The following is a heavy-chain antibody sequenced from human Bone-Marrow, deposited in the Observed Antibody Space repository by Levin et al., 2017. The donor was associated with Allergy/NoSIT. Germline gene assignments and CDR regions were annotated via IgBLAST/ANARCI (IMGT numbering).Heavy chain of an antibody. D-gene: IGHD6-6*01. CDR2: IYYSGST. V-gene: IGHV4-61*01. CDR1: GGSVSSGSYY. J-gene: IGHJ4*02. CDR3: ARGNDRIAARRGFDY. Sequence: SQTLSLLCTVSGGSVSSGSYYWSWIRQPPGKGLEWIGYIYYSGSTNYNPSLKSRVTISVDTSKNQFSLKLSSVTAADTAVYYCARGNDRIAARRGFDYWGQGTLVTVSS.